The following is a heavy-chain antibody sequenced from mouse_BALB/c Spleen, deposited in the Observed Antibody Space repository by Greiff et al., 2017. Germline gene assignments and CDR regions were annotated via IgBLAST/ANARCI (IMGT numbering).Heavy chain of an antibody. CDR1: GYSITSGYY. CDR2: ISYDGSN. J-gene: IGHJ4*01. Sequence: EVQLVESGPGLVKPSQSLSLTCSVTGYSITSGYYWNWIRQFPGNKLEWMGYISYDGSNNYNPSLKNRISITRDTSKNQFFLKLNSVTTEDTATYYCAREGSLRRMDYWGQGTSVTVSS. CDR3: AREGSLRRMDY. D-gene: IGHD1-1*01. V-gene: IGHV3-6*02.